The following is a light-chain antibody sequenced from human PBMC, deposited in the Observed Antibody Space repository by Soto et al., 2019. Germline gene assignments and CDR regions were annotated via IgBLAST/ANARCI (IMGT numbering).Light chain of an antibody. Sequence: QSALTQPPSASGSPGQSVTISCTGTSSDVGGYNYVSWYQQHPGKAPKLMIYEVTMRPSGVPDRFSCSKSGNTASLTVSGLQAEDEADYYCSSYAGNNHFIFGGGTKLTVL. CDR1: SSDVGGYNY. CDR2: EVT. V-gene: IGLV2-8*01. CDR3: SSYAGNNHFI. J-gene: IGLJ2*01.